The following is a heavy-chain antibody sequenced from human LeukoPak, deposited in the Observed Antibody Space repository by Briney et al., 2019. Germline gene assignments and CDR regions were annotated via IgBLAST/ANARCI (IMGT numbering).Heavy chain of an antibody. CDR1: GGSISSSSYY. D-gene: IGHD1-14*01. J-gene: IGHJ5*02. Sequence: SDTLSLTCTVAGGSISSSSYYWGWIRQPPGRGLGLIASICYSGSTYYNPYLKSRVTISVDTSKSQFSLKLSSVTAADTAAYYWARHPPYNGNHGFDPWGQGTLVTVSS. CDR3: ARHPPYNGNHGFDP. CDR2: ICYSGST. V-gene: IGHV4-39*01.